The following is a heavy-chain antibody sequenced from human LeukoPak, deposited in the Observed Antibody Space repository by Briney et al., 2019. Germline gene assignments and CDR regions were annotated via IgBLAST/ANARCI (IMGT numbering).Heavy chain of an antibody. V-gene: IGHV2-5*02. CDR3: AHRSRAYTSPRFLGVFDY. Sequence: ESGPTLVKPTQTLTLTCTFSGFSLSTNGVGVGWIRQPPGEALEWLALIYWDDDKRYSPSLKSRLTIIKDTSKNQVVLTLTNVDPVDTATYYCAHRSRAYTSPRFLGVFDYWGQGTLVTVSS. CDR2: IYWDDDK. CDR1: GFSLSTNGVG. D-gene: IGHD5-18*01. J-gene: IGHJ4*02.